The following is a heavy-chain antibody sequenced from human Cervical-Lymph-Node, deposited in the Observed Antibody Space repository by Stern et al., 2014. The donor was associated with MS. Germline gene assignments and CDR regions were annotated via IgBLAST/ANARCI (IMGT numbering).Heavy chain of an antibody. Sequence: QLQLQESGPGLVKPSETLSLTCTVSGDSITHYYWTWIRQPPGKGLEWIGYIYPSGSANHNPSLKSRVTISVDTSKNQFSLKLSSVTAADTAVYYCARVRHFDILTGYYGIFDCWGQGTLVTVSS. J-gene: IGHJ4*02. CDR3: ARVRHFDILTGYYGIFDC. CDR2: IYPSGSA. CDR1: GDSITHYY. D-gene: IGHD3-9*01. V-gene: IGHV4-59*01.